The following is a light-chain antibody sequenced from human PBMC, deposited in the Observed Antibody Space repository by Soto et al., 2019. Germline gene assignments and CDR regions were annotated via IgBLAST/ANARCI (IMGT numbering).Light chain of an antibody. Sequence: QMTQTPSSLSASVGDRVTITCRASQGIRNDLDWFQQKPGKAPKLLIYAASNLQSGVPARFSGSGSGTDFTLTISSLQPEDFATYYCLQKYFYPFTFGPGTKVD. CDR3: LQKYFYPFT. J-gene: IGKJ3*01. V-gene: IGKV1-6*01. CDR2: AAS. CDR1: QGIRND.